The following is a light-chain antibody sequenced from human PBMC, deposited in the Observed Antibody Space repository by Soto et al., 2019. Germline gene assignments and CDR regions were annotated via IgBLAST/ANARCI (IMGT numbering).Light chain of an antibody. CDR1: QIISSW. Sequence: DIQMTQSPSTLSASVGDRVTITCRASQIISSWLAWYQQKPGKAPKLLIYQASTLESGVPSSFSGSGSGTDFTLTISSLQPDDSATYYCQQYDDYPWTFGPGTKVEIK. CDR3: QQYDDYPWT. V-gene: IGKV1-5*03. CDR2: QAS. J-gene: IGKJ1*01.